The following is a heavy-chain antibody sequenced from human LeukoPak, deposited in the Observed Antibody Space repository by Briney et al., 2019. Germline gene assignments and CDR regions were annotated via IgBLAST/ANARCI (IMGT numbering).Heavy chain of an antibody. Sequence: SSVKVSCKASGGTFSSYAISRVRQAPGQGLEWMGGIIPIFGTANYAQKFQGRVTITTDESTSTAYMELSSLRSEDTAVYYCARPNYYDSSGSMEYDAFDIWGQGTMVTVSS. J-gene: IGHJ3*02. D-gene: IGHD3-22*01. CDR1: GGTFSSYA. CDR3: ARPNYYDSSGSMEYDAFDI. CDR2: IIPIFGTA. V-gene: IGHV1-69*05.